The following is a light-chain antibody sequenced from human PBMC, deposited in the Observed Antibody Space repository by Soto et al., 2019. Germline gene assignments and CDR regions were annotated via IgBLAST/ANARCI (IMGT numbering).Light chain of an antibody. CDR1: QDITSD. V-gene: IGKV1-33*01. CDR3: QHYFHVPYT. CDR2: AAS. J-gene: IGKJ2*01. Sequence: DIEMTQSPSSLSASVGDRVNITCQASQDITSDLNWYQQKPGQAPKLLVYAASRLETGVPSRFGGRGYGTDFTLTISSLQAEDTATYFCQHYFHVPYTFGQGTEIEI.